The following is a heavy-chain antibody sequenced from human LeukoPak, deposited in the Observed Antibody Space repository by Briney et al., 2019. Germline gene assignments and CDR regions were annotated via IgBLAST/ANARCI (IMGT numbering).Heavy chain of an antibody. CDR2: VYTSGST. D-gene: IGHD6-13*01. Sequence: SETLSLTCTVSGGSISSYYWSWIRQPAGKGLEWIGRVYTSGSTNYNPSLKSRVTMSVDTSKNQFSLKLSSVTAADTAVYYCARDREHSSSWYYFDCWGQGTLVTVSS. V-gene: IGHV4-4*07. J-gene: IGHJ4*02. CDR3: ARDREHSSSWYYFDC. CDR1: GGSISSYY.